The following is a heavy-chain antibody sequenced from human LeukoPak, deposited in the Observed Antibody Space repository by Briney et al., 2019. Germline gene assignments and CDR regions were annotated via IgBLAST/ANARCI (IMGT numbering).Heavy chain of an antibody. CDR1: GFTFSTYW. D-gene: IGHD2-15*01. CDR2: IRRKTNNYAT. CDR3: TRSVGYCRGGTCYETMGYFDY. V-gene: IGHV3-73*01. Sequence: GGSLRLSCAASGFTFSTYWMTWVRQASGKGLEWVGHIRRKTNNYATAYAASVKGRFTISRDDSKNTAYLQMNSLKTEDTAVYYCTRSVGYCRGGTCYETMGYFDYWGQGTLVTVSS. J-gene: IGHJ4*02.